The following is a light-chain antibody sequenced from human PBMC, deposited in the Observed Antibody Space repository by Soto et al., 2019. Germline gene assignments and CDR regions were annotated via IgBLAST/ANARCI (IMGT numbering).Light chain of an antibody. CDR2: GVS. CDR1: QTVTSNY. J-gene: IGKJ1*01. CDR3: QQYTDLPLT. V-gene: IGKV3-20*01. Sequence: EIRLTQSPGTLCLSPGERATLPCRASQTVTSNYLAWYQQKPGQAPMLLIYGVSSRATGVPDRFSGSGSGTDFTLTISRLEPEDFAVYYCQQYTDLPLTFGQGTKVDIK.